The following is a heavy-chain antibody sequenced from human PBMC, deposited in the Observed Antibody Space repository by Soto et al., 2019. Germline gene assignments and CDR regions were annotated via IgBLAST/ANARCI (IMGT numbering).Heavy chain of an antibody. CDR2: IYYSGST. V-gene: IGHV4-31*03. D-gene: IGHD3-10*01. Sequence: SETLSLTCTVSGGSISSGGYYWSWIRQHPGKGLEWIGYIYYSGSTYYNPSLKSRVTISVDTSKNQFSLKLSSVTAADTAVYYCARGVRGVIMEGWGQGTLVTVSS. J-gene: IGHJ4*02. CDR3: ARGVRGVIMEG. CDR1: GGSISSGGYY.